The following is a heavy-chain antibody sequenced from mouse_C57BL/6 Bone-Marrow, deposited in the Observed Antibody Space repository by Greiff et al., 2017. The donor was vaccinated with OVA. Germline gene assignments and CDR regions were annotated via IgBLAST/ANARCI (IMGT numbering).Heavy chain of an antibody. J-gene: IGHJ1*03. Sequence: EVKVVESGGGLVKPGGSLKLSCAASGFTFSSYTMSWVRQTPEKRLEWVATISGGGGNTYYPDSVKGRFTISRDNAKNTLYLQMSSLRSEDTALYYCARHTDATFYWYFDVWGTGTTVTVSS. V-gene: IGHV5-9*01. CDR3: ARHTDATFYWYFDV. D-gene: IGHD6-1*01. CDR2: ISGGGGNT. CDR1: GFTFSSYT.